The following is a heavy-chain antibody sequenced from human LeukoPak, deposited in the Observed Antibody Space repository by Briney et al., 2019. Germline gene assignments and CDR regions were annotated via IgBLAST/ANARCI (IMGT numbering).Heavy chain of an antibody. V-gene: IGHV4-4*02. J-gene: IGHJ4*02. CDR2: ISHSGRT. Sequence: PGGSLRLSCAASGFTFNTYTMNWVRQPPGKGLEWIGEISHSGRTTYNPSLQTRITISVDKSKNQFSLKLSSVTAADTAVYYCAKNRLNSGYYPSFEYWGQGTLVTVSS. CDR3: AKNRLNSGYYPSFEY. D-gene: IGHD3-22*01. CDR1: GFTFNTYTM.